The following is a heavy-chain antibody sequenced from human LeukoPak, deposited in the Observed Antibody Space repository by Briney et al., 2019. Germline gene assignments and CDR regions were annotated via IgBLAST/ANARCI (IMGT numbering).Heavy chain of an antibody. J-gene: IGHJ4*02. CDR1: GFTFSSYA. CDR3: SLANWGSNDDY. Sequence: GGSLRLSCAASGFTFSSYAMSWVRQAPGKGLEWVSAISGSGGSTYYADSVKGRFTISRDNSKNTLYLQMNSLRAEDTAVYYCSLANWGSNDDYWGQGTLVTASS. CDR2: ISGSGGST. D-gene: IGHD7-27*01. V-gene: IGHV3-23*01.